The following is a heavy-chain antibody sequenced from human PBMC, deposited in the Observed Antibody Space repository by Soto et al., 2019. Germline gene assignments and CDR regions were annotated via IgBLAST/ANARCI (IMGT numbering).Heavy chain of an antibody. V-gene: IGHV3-33*01. Sequence: ESGGGVVQPGRSLRLSCAASGFTFSSYGMHWVRQAPGKGLEWVAVIWYDGSNKYYADSVKGRFTISRDNSKNTLYLQMNSLRAEDTAVYYCARGYGSGSSPDGMDVWGQGTTVTVSS. CDR2: IWYDGSNK. J-gene: IGHJ6*02. D-gene: IGHD3-10*01. CDR3: ARGYGSGSSPDGMDV. CDR1: GFTFSSYG.